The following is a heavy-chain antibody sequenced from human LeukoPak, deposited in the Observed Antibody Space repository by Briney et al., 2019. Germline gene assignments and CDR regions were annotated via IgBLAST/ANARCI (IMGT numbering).Heavy chain of an antibody. CDR2: ISWNSGSI. V-gene: IGHV3-9*01. CDR3: AKDIAAAGTGSFDY. CDR1: GFTFDDYD. D-gene: IGHD6-13*01. Sequence: PGGSLRLSCAASGFTFDDYDLNWVRQAPGKGLEWVSGISWNSGSIGYAASVKGRFTISRDNAKNSLYLQMNSLRAEDTALYYCAKDIAAAGTGSFDYWGQGTLVTVSS. J-gene: IGHJ4*02.